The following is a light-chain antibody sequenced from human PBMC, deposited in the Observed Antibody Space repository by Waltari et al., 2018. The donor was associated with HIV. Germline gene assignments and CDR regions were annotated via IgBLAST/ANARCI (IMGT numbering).Light chain of an antibody. CDR3: ATWDDSSSGSWV. J-gene: IGLJ3*02. Sequence: QSVLTQPPSASGTPGQRVTISCSGGSSNLGSPFVSWYQQVAVTTPKLLIFRNNKRPSGGPDRFSGSKSGTSASRSISGLRPEDEAGYYCATWDDSSSGSWVFGGGTKVTVL. V-gene: IGLV1-47*01. CDR1: SSNLGSPF. CDR2: RNN.